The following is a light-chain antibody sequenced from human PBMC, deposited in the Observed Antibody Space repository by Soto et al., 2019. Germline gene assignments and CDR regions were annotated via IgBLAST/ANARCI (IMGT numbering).Light chain of an antibody. CDR2: GAS. J-gene: IGKJ1*01. Sequence: EIVLTQSPAALSVSPGGRATLSCRASQDVMYDLAWYQQKPGQAPRLLVYGASTRATDAPPRFRGSGSGREFSLTISSLQSEYFATYYCQQYRRWPRTFGQGSRVEIK. CDR1: QDVMYD. CDR3: QQYRRWPRT. V-gene: IGKV3-15*01.